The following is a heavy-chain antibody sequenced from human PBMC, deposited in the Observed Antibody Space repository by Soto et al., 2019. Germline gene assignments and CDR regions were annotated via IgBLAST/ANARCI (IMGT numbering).Heavy chain of an antibody. CDR1: GGSISSSNW. J-gene: IGHJ6*02. Sequence: PSETLSLTCAVSGGSISSSNWWSWVRQPPGKGLEWIGEIYHSGSTNYNPSLKSRVTISVDKSKNQFSLKLSSVTAADTDVYYCAELRRDYYYYYGMDVWGQRTTVTVSS. CDR2: IYHSGST. V-gene: IGHV4-4*02. CDR3: AELRRDYYYYYGMDV. D-gene: IGHD1-26*01.